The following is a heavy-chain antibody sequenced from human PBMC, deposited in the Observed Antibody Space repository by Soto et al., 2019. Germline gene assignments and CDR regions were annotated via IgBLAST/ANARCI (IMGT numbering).Heavy chain of an antibody. CDR2: ISGSGGST. D-gene: IGHD3-3*01. J-gene: IGHJ3*02. CDR1: GFTLSSYA. Sequence: VQLLESGGGLVQPGGSLRLSCAASGFTLSSYAMSWVRQAPGKGLEWVSAISGSGGSTYYADSVKGRFTFSRDNPKNTLYLQMNSLRAEDTAVYYCAKGGIGVVTPFDIWGQGTMVTVSS. V-gene: IGHV3-23*01. CDR3: AKGGIGVVTPFDI.